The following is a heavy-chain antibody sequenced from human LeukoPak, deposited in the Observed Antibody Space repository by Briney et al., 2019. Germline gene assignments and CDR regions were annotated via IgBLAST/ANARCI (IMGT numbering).Heavy chain of an antibody. D-gene: IGHD2-15*01. J-gene: IGHJ4*02. CDR1: GFTVSDNY. V-gene: IGHV3-53*01. Sequence: PGGSLRLSCAASGFTVSDNYMNWVRQAPGKGLEWVSVIYSGGSTYYADSVKGRFTISRDNSKNTLYLQMNSLRAEDTAVYYCARGQVATNWPSSSFDCWGQGTLVTVSS. CDR3: ARGQVATNWPSSSFDC. CDR2: IYSGGST.